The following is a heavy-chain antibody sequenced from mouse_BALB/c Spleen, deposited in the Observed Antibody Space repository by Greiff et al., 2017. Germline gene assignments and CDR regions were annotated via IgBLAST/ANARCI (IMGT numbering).Heavy chain of an antibody. CDR1: GYTFTSYT. Sequence: QVQLQQSGAELARPGASVKMSCKASGYTFTSYTMHWVKQRPGQGLEWIGYINPSSGYTNYNQKFKDKATLTADKSSSTAYMQLSSLTSEDSAVYYCARVPFYDGSTYAMDYWGQGTSVTVSS. D-gene: IGHD2-3*01. CDR3: ARVPFYDGSTYAMDY. V-gene: IGHV1-4*01. CDR2: INPSSGYT. J-gene: IGHJ4*01.